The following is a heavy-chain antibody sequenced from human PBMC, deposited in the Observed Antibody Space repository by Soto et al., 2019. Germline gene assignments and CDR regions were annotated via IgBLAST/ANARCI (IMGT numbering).Heavy chain of an antibody. V-gene: IGHV4-4*02. CDR2: IYHSGST. Sequence: PSETLSLTCAVSGGSISSSNWWSWVRQPPGKGLEWIGEIYHSGSTNYNPSLKSRVTISVDKSKNQFSLKLSSVTAADTAVYYCARDVHYYGSGTLVYYYGMDVWGQGTTVTVSS. CDR3: ARDVHYYGSGTLVYYYGMDV. J-gene: IGHJ6*02. CDR1: GGSISSSNW. D-gene: IGHD3-10*01.